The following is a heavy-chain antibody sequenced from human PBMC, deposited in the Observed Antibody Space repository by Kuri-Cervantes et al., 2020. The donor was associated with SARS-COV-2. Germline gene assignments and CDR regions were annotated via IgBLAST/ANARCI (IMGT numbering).Heavy chain of an antibody. CDR1: GFTFSSYG. Sequence: GESLKISCAASGFTFSSYGMHWVRQAPGKGLVWVSRINSDGSSTSYADSVKGRFTISRDNAKNTLYLQMNSLSAEDTAVYYCARGPYYDILTGYYTRRHYYGMDVWGQGTTVTVSS. CDR3: ARGPYYDILTGYYTRRHYYGMDV. CDR2: INSDGSST. D-gene: IGHD3-9*01. V-gene: IGHV3-74*01. J-gene: IGHJ6*02.